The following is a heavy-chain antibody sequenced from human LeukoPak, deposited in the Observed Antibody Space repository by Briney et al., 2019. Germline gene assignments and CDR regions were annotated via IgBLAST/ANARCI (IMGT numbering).Heavy chain of an antibody. CDR1: GFTFSSYV. Sequence: PGGSLRLSCAASGFTFSSYVMNWVRQAPGKELEWVANINADGSEKYYVDSVKGRFTISRDNAKNSLYLQMGSLRADDTVVYYCVNLWEAGYWGQGTLVTVSS. J-gene: IGHJ4*02. CDR2: INADGSEK. V-gene: IGHV3-7*01. CDR3: VNLWEAGY. D-gene: IGHD3-16*01.